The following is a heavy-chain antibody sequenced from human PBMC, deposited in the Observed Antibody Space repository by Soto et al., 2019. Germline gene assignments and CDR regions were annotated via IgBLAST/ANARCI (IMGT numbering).Heavy chain of an antibody. D-gene: IGHD6-13*01. CDR1: GFTFGSYW. CDR3: ARDVSPGSSSLYLYAFDI. CDR2: IKRDGSNK. V-gene: IGHV3-7*05. J-gene: IGHJ3*02. Sequence: EVQLVESGGTLVQPGGSLRLSCEGSGFTFGSYWMTWVRQAPGKGLEWVANIKRDGSNKSYLDSVRGRFTIPRDNAKNSRYLQMSSLRAEDTALYYCARDVSPGSSSLYLYAFDIWGQGTMVTVSS.